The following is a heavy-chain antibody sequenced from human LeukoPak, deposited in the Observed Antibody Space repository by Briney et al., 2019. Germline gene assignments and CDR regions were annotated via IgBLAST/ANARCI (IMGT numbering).Heavy chain of an antibody. CDR1: GGSISGYY. CDR3: ARDPPSTYYYDSSGYFDY. Sequence: PSETLSLTCTVSGGSISGYYWSWFRQPAGKGLEWIGRIYTSGSTNYNPSLKSRVTMSVDTSKNQFSLKLSSVTAADTAVYYCARDPPSTYYYDSSGYFDYWSQGTLVTVSS. V-gene: IGHV4-4*07. CDR2: IYTSGST. D-gene: IGHD3-22*01. J-gene: IGHJ4*02.